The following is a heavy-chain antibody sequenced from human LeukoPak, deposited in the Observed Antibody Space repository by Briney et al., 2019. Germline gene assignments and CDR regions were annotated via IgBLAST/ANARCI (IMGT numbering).Heavy chain of an antibody. Sequence: GGSLRLSCAASGFTVTTYDTHWVRQAPGEGPEWIAYFGISGTIYYADSARGRFDSSRQNAKHSLYLHMNSPRADDTALHYCAASGVYPCWGEGSPVTVSS. CDR2: FGISGTI. J-gene: IGHJ4*02. V-gene: IGHV3-48*01. CDR1: GFTVTTYD. CDR3: AASGVYPC. D-gene: IGHD2-2*01.